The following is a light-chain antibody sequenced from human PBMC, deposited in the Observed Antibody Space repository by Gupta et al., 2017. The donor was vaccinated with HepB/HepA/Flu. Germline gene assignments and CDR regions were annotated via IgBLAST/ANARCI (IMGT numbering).Light chain of an antibody. CDR2: AAS. V-gene: IGKV1-12*01. CDR1: QGISSW. Sequence: DIQMTQSPSSVSASVGDRVTITCRASQGISSWLAWYQQKPGKAPKVLIYAASTFPSWVPSRFIGSSSGTDFTLTISSLQPEDFATYYCQQDHSFPWSFGRGTTVEIK. J-gene: IGKJ1*01. CDR3: QQDHSFPWS.